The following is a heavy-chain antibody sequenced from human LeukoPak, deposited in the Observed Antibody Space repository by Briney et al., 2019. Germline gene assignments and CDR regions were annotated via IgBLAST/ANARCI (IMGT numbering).Heavy chain of an antibody. CDR3: VKDLYSYSFDY. V-gene: IGHV3-64D*09. Sequence: PGGSLRLSCSASGFTFRNYGMHWVRQAPGKGLEYVSTISSYGGSTYYAGLVKGRFTISRDNSKNTLYLQMSSLRAEDTAVYYCVKDLYSYSFDYWGQGTLVTVSS. CDR2: ISSYGGST. D-gene: IGHD2-8*01. CDR1: GFTFRNYG. J-gene: IGHJ4*02.